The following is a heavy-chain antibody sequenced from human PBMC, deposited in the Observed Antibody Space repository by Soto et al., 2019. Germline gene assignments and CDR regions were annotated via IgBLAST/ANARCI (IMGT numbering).Heavy chain of an antibody. V-gene: IGHV5-10-1*01. J-gene: IGHJ6*02. CDR3: ARDIVVVPAAIVDYNYGMDV. D-gene: IGHD2-2*01. Sequence: LGESLKISCKGSGYNFNSNWISWVRQMPGKGLEWMGRIDPGDSYTNYSPSFQGHVTISSDNSISTAYLQWSSLKASDTAMYYCARDIVVVPAAIVDYNYGMDVWGQGTTVTVSS. CDR2: IDPGDSYT. CDR1: GYNFNSNW.